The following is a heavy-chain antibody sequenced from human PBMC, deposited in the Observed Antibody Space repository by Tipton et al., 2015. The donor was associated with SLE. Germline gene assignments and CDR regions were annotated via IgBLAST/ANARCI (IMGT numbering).Heavy chain of an antibody. V-gene: IGHV3-9*01. Sequence: SGFTFDDYAMHWVRQAPGKGLEWVSGISWNSGSIGYADSVRGRFTISRDNAKNSLYLQMNSLRAEDTALYYCAKDVEGRVAAAGALFESWGQGTLLTVSS. CDR3: AKDVEGRVAAAGALFES. D-gene: IGHD6-13*01. J-gene: IGHJ4*02. CDR2: ISWNSGSI. CDR1: GFTFDDYA.